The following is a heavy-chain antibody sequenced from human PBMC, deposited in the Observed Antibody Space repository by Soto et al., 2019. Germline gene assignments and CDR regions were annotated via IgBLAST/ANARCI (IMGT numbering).Heavy chain of an antibody. Sequence: GGSLRLSCAASGFTFSNYSMHWVRQAPGKGLEWVAVISYDGSNKYYADSVKGRFTISRDNSKNTLYLQMNSLRAEDTAVYYGARVEGGYCSSTTCPATYWGQGTLVTVSS. CDR2: ISYDGSNK. D-gene: IGHD2-2*01. V-gene: IGHV3-30-3*01. CDR1: GFTFSNYS. J-gene: IGHJ4*02. CDR3: ARVEGGYCSSTTCPATY.